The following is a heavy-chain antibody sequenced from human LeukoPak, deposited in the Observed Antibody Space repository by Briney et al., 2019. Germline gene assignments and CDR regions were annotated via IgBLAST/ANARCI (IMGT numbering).Heavy chain of an antibody. Sequence: GGSLRLSCAASGFTFSSYTFSTYAMSWVRQAPGKGLEWASAVSGSGVSTYYADSVKGRFTISRDNSKNTLYLQMNGLRAEDTAVYYCAKGVEDSGTYYYYYMDVWGKGTTVTVSS. J-gene: IGHJ6*03. CDR2: VSGSGVST. CDR3: AKGVEDSGTYYYYYMDV. V-gene: IGHV3-23*01. D-gene: IGHD2-15*01. CDR1: GFTFSSYTFSTYA.